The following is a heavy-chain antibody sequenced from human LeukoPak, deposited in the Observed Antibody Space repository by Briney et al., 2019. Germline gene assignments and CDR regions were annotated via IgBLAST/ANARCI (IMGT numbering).Heavy chain of an antibody. D-gene: IGHD1-26*01. J-gene: IGHJ4*02. CDR3: ARGDSGSYYYYDY. CDR2: IYYSGST. V-gene: IGHV4-59*01. CDR1: GGSISNNY. Sequence: SETLSLSCIVSGGSISNNYWSWIRQPPGKGLEWIGYIYYSGSTNYNPSLKSRATISIDTSKNQFSLKLSSVTAADTAVYYCARGDSGSYYYYDYWARESWSPSP.